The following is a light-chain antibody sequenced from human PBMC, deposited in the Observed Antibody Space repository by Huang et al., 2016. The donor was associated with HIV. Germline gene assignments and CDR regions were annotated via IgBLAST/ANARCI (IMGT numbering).Light chain of an antibody. CDR2: DAS. CDR3: QHSDGLSPLT. CDR1: QSVGTS. J-gene: IGKJ4*01. Sequence: AIRMTQSPSSLSASTGDRVTITCRASQSVGTSLAWYLQRPGRAPVLLIYDASTLQRGVPSRFSGRGSRTVFTLTIGCLQVEDVATYYCQHSDGLSPLTFGGGT. V-gene: IGKV1-8*01.